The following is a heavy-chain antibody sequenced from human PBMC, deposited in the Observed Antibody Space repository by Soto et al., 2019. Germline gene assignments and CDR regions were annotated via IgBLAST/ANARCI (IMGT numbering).Heavy chain of an antibody. Sequence: EVQLVESGGGLVQPGGSLRLSCAASGFTFSNYWMHWVRQVPGKGLVWVSRISGDGSSTHYADFAKGRFTISRDNAKNTVYLQMNSLRVEDTAVYYCARGDWNGGYCDFWGQGILVTVSS. CDR2: ISGDGSST. J-gene: IGHJ4*02. CDR3: ARGDWNGGYCDF. D-gene: IGHD1-1*01. V-gene: IGHV3-74*01. CDR1: GFTFSNYW.